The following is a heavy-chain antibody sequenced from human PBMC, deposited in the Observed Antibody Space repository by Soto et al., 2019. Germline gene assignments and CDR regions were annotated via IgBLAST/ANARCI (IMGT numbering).Heavy chain of an antibody. CDR2: INPNGGAP. CDR3: ATERGGATTTLANYYFNMDD. D-gene: IGHD5-12*01. Sequence: VQLAQSGAEVKKPGASMKVSCKTSGDSFNDYYIHWVRQAPGQGLELMAWINPNGGAPKYAHKYQGRSTVTREMSIRTVYMELSSLRSDDTAVYYCATERGGATTTLANYYFNMDDRGKGTPVTVS. V-gene: IGHV1-2*07. J-gene: IGHJ6*03. CDR1: GDSFNDYY.